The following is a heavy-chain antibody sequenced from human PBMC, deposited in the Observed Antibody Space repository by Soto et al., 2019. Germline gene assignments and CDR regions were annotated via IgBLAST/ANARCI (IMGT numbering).Heavy chain of an antibody. Sequence: SETLSHTCTVAGGSISSYGWRWIRQPPGKGLEWIGYIYYSGSTNYNPSLKSRVTISVDTSKNQFSLKMSSVTAADTAVYYCARLATRYYFDYWGQGTLVTVSS. J-gene: IGHJ4*02. CDR1: GGSISSYG. D-gene: IGHD1-1*01. CDR2: IYYSGST. V-gene: IGHV4-59*01. CDR3: ARLATRYYFDY.